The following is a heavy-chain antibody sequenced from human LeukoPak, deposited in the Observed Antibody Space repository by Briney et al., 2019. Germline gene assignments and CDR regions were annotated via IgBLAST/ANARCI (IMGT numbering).Heavy chain of an antibody. J-gene: IGHJ4*02. V-gene: IGHV3-33*07. D-gene: IGHD5-18*01. CDR2: IWYDGSNK. CDR3: ARDGRGYSYGYMGY. CDR1: GFIFSSYG. Sequence: GGSLRLSCAASGFIFSSYGMYWVRQAPGKGLEWVAGIWYDGSNKYYADSVKGRFTISRDNSKNTLYLQMNSLRAEDTAVYYCARDGRGYSYGYMGYWGQGTLVTVSS.